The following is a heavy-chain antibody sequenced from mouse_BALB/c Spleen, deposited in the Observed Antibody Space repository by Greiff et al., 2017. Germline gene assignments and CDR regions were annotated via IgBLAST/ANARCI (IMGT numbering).Heavy chain of an antibody. CDR1: GYTFTSYW. Sequence: QVQLQQSGAELARPGASVKLSCKASGYTFTSYWMQWVKQRPGQGLEWIGAIYPGDGDTRYTQKFKGKATLTADKSSSTAYMQLSSLASEDSAVYYCARWDTTVVAHFEYWGQGTTLTVSS. V-gene: IGHV1-87*01. D-gene: IGHD1-1*01. CDR3: ARWDTTVVAHFEY. CDR2: IYPGDGDT. J-gene: IGHJ2*01.